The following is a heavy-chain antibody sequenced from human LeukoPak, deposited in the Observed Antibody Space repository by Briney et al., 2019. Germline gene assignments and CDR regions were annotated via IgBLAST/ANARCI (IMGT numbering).Heavy chain of an antibody. V-gene: IGHV3-33*01. CDR2: IWYDGSIK. Sequence: GGSLRLSCAASGFTFSTYGMHWVRQAPGKGLEWVAVIWYDGSIKYYADSVKGRFTISRDNSKNTLYLQMNSLRGEDTAAYYCARASGPFDIWGQGTMVTVSS. CDR1: GFTFSTYG. J-gene: IGHJ3*02. CDR3: ARASGPFDI. D-gene: IGHD3-10*01.